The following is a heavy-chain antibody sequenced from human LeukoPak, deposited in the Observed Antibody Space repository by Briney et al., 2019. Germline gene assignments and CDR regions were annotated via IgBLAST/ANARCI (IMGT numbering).Heavy chain of an antibody. Sequence: GASVKVSCKDSGYTFTGYYMHWLRQAPGQGLEWMGWINPNSGGTNYAQKFQGRVTMTRDTSISTAYMELSRLRSDDTAVYYCARVRGRGPIDAFDIWGQGTMVTVSS. J-gene: IGHJ3*02. V-gene: IGHV1-2*02. CDR2: INPNSGGT. CDR1: GYTFTGYY. CDR3: ARVRGRGPIDAFDI.